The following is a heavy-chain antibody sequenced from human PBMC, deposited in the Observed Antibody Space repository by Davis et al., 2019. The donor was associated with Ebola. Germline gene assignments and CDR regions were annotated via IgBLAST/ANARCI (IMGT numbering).Heavy chain of an antibody. J-gene: IGHJ5*02. CDR2: IKEDGSKA. CDR3: VRGGQRFDP. D-gene: IGHD1-26*01. V-gene: IGHV3-7*03. CDR1: GFTFSGSW. Sequence: GESLKISCAASGFTFSGSWMTWVRQAPGKGPEWVANIKEDGSKAYYVDSVKGRFTISRDNAENSLSLQMNSLRDEDTAVYYCVRGGQRFDPWGQGTLVTVSS.